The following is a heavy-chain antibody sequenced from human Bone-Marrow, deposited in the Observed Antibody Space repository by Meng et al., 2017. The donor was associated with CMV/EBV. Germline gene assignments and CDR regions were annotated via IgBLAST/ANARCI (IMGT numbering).Heavy chain of an antibody. CDR3: ARGVVPAAYVPSHPNWFDP. D-gene: IGHD2-2*01. CDR1: GFTFDDYA. Sequence: GESLKISCAASGFTFDDYAMHWVRQAPGKGLVWVSRINSDGSSTSYADSVKGRFTISRDNAKNTLYLQMNSLRAEDTAVYYCARGVVPAAYVPSHPNWFDPWGQGTLVTVSS. V-gene: IGHV3-74*01. CDR2: INSDGSST. J-gene: IGHJ5*02.